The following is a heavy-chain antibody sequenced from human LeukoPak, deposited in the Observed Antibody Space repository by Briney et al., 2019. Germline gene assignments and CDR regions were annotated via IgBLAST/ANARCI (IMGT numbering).Heavy chain of an antibody. CDR2: INHSGRT. CDR3: ARLPSIAAPPPYYYYDMDV. Sequence: SETLSLTCGVYVGSFSGYYWNWIRQPPGKGLEWIGEINHSGRTNYNPSLKSRVTISVDTSKNQFSLKLSSVTAADTAVYYCARLPSIAAPPPYYYYDMDVWGQGTTVTVSS. D-gene: IGHD6-6*01. CDR1: VGSFSGYY. J-gene: IGHJ6*02. V-gene: IGHV4-34*01.